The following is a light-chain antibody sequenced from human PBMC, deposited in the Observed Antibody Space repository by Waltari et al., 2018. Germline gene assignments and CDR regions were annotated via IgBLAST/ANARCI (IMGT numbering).Light chain of an antibody. J-gene: IGKJ2*01. Sequence: EIVLTQSPATLSLSPGERATLSCRASQSVSSYLAWYQQKPGQAPRLLIYDASNRATGIPARFSGSGSRTDFTLTISSLEPEDFAVYYCQQRSNWPTNTFGQGTKLEIK. CDR1: QSVSSY. CDR3: QQRSNWPTNT. CDR2: DAS. V-gene: IGKV3-11*01.